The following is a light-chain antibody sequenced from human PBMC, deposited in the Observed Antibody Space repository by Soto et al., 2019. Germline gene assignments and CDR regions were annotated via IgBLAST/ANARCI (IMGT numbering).Light chain of an antibody. CDR1: SSDIGSYDH. V-gene: IGLV2-14*03. Sequence: QSALAQPASVSGSPGQSITISCSGTSSDIGSYDHVAWYQQFPGKSPKLIIYAVSDRPSGVSDRFSGFKSGISASLTISGLQTEDEADYYCISYTDRQSYIFGNGTKVTV. CDR3: ISYTDRQSYI. J-gene: IGLJ1*01. CDR2: AVS.